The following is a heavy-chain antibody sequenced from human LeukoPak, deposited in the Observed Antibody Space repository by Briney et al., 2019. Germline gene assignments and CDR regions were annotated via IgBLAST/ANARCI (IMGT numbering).Heavy chain of an antibody. CDR3: ASSPTTTVTTFVDY. CDR2: INHSGST. J-gene: IGHJ4*02. D-gene: IGHD4-17*01. Sequence: PSETLSLTCAVYGGSFSGYYWSWIRQPPGKGLEWIGEINHSGSTDYNPSLKSRVTISVDTSKNQFSLKLSSVTAADTAVYYCASSPTTTVTTFVDYWGQGTLVTVSS. CDR1: GGSFSGYY. V-gene: IGHV4-34*01.